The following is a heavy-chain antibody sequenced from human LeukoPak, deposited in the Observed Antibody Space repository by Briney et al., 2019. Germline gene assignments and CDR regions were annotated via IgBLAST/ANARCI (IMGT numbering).Heavy chain of an antibody. CDR2: ISSYSGAI. Sequence: PGGSLRLSCAASGLTFSSYTMNWVRQAPGKGLEWVSYISSYSGAIYYTDSVKGRFTISRDNAKNSLYLQMNSLRAEDTAVYYCARGRGEYFDYWGQGTLVTVSS. CDR3: ARGRGEYFDY. D-gene: IGHD3-16*01. CDR1: GLTFSSYT. V-gene: IGHV3-48*01. J-gene: IGHJ4*02.